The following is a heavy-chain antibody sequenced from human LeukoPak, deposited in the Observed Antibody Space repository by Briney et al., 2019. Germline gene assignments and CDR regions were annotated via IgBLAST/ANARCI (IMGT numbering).Heavy chain of an antibody. Sequence: ASVKVSCKASGYAFTSYGISWVRQAPGQGLEWMGWISAYNGNTNYAQKVQGRVTMTTDTSTSTAYMELRSLRSDDTAVYYCARDVLVLANGGVFGYWGQGTLVTVSS. CDR3: ARDVLVLANGGVFGY. J-gene: IGHJ4*02. CDR2: ISAYNGNT. D-gene: IGHD3-16*01. CDR1: GYAFTSYG. V-gene: IGHV1-18*01.